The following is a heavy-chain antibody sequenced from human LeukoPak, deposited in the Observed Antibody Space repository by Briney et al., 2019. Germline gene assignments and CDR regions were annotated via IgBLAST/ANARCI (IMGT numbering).Heavy chain of an antibody. CDR1: GFIFNDYS. V-gene: IGHV3-48*04. CDR2: IGIDSGNT. D-gene: IGHD1-1*01. Sequence: PGGSRRLSCAASGFIFNDYSMNWVRQAPGKGLEWISYIGIDSGNTKYADSVKGRFTISADSARNSLYLQMNSLRVEDTAVYSCARDHNYAFDNWGQGTLVTVSS. J-gene: IGHJ4*02. CDR3: ARDHNYAFDN.